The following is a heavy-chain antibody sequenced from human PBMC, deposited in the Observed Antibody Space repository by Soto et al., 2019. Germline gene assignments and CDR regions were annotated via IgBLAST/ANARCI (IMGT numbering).Heavy chain of an antibody. CDR2: ISYDGSNK. D-gene: IGHD6-19*01. J-gene: IGHJ4*02. CDR1: GFTFSSYG. Sequence: GGSLRLSCAASGFTFSSYGMDWVRQAPGKGLEWVAVISYDGSNKYYADSVKGRFTISRDNSKNTLYLQMNSLRAEDTAVYYCAKGHRYSSGWAPYYFEYWGQGTLVTVSS. CDR3: AKGHRYSSGWAPYYFEY. V-gene: IGHV3-30*18.